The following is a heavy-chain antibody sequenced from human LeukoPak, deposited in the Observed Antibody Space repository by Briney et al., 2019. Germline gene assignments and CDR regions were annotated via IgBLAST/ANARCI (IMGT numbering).Heavy chain of an antibody. CDR2: ISTSGDT. D-gene: IGHD5-12*01. CDR1: GFTFSNYD. J-gene: IGHJ4*02. CDR3: ARGRVYSGYLEY. Sequence: GGSLRLSCAASGFTFSNYDMHWVRLLPGKGLEWVSVISTSGDTYYPGSVKGRFTISRENAENSLYLQIDSLRDGDTAVYYCARGRVYSGYLEYWGQGTLVTVSS. V-gene: IGHV3-13*01.